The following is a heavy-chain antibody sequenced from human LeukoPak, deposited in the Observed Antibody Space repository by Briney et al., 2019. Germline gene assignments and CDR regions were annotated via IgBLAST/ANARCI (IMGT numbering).Heavy chain of an antibody. V-gene: IGHV1-2*02. CDR1: GYTLTGHY. CDR2: INPNSGGT. J-gene: IGHJ5*02. CDR3: ARDAVTGTIVNWFDP. D-gene: IGHD1-7*01. Sequence: EASVKVSCKASGYTLTGHYMHWVRQAPGQGLEWMGWINPNSGGTNYAQKFQGRVTMTRDTSISTACMEVSRLRSDDTAVYYCARDAVTGTIVNWFDPWGQGTLVTVSS.